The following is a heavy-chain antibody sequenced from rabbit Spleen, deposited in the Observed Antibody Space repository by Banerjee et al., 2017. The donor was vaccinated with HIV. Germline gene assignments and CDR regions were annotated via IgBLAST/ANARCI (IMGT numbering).Heavy chain of an antibody. J-gene: IGHJ6*01. CDR1: GFPFSSGYY. CDR2: IVAGSSGSNT. V-gene: IGHV1S45*01. Sequence: QEQLEESGGGLVQPEGSLTLTCTASGFPFSSGYYMCWIRQAPGKGLEWIACIVAGSSGSNTYYAYWTKGRFTISKASSTTVTLQMPSLTAADTATYFCARDLENYAYTSYLDLWGQGTLVTVS. CDR3: ARDLENYAYTSYLDL. D-gene: IGHD8-1*01.